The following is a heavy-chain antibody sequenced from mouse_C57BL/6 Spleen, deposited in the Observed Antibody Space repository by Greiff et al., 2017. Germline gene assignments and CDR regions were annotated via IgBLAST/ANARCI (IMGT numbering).Heavy chain of an antibody. Sequence: VKLQQPGAELVKPGASVKLSCKASGYTFTSYWMQWVKQGPGQGLEWIGEIDPSDSYTHYNQKFKGKATLTVDTSSSTAYMQLSSLTSEDSAVYYCSYYGKGAWFAYWGQGTLVTVSA. CDR1: GYTFTSYW. V-gene: IGHV1-50*01. CDR3: SYYGKGAWFAY. J-gene: IGHJ3*01. CDR2: IDPSDSYT. D-gene: IGHD2-10*01.